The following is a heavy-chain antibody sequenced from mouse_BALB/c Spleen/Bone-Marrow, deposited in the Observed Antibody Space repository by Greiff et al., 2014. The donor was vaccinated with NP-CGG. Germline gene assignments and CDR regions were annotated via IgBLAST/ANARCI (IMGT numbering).Heavy chain of an antibody. Sequence: DVQLQESGAELVKPGASVKLSCTASGFNIKDTYMHWVKQRPEQGLEWIGRTDPANGNTKYDPKFQGKATITADTSSNTAYLQLSSLTSEDTAVYYCALYYDYDVGYWGQGTTLTVSS. CDR3: ALYYDYDVGY. V-gene: IGHV14-3*02. CDR2: TDPANGNT. CDR1: GFNIKDTY. J-gene: IGHJ2*01. D-gene: IGHD2-4*01.